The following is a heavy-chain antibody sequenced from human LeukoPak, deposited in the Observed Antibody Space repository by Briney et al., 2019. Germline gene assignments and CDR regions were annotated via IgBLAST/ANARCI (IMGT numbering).Heavy chain of an antibody. V-gene: IGHV3-74*01. Sequence: GGSLRLSCAASGFTFSSYWMHWVRQAPGKGLVWVSRINSDGSSTTYADSVKGRFTISRDNAKNTLYLQMNSLRAEDTAVYYCARSSPGITVAGSGYWGQGSLVTVSS. D-gene: IGHD6-19*01. CDR2: INSDGSST. CDR1: GFTFSSYW. J-gene: IGHJ4*02. CDR3: ARSSPGITVAGSGY.